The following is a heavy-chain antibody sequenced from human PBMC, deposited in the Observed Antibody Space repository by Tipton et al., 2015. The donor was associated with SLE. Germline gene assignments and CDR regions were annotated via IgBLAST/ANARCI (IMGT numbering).Heavy chain of an antibody. CDR2: INHSGGT. D-gene: IGHD3-10*02. CDR3: VSSTKQLYWGAFDI. V-gene: IGHV4-34*01. CDR1: GGSFSGYY. Sequence: TLSLTCAVYGGSFSGYYWSWTRQPPGKGLEWIGEINHSGGTKYNPSLKSRVTISVDTSKNQFSLKLSSVTAADTAMYYCVSSTKQLYWGAFDIWGQGTVVTVSS. J-gene: IGHJ3*02.